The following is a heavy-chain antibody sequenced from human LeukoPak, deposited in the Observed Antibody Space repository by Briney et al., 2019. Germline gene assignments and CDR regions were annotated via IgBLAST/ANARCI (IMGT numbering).Heavy chain of an antibody. Sequence: GRSLRLSCAASGFTFSSYAMHWVRRAPGKGLEWVAVISYDGSNKYYADSVKGRFTISRDNSKNTLYLQMNSLRAEDTAVYYCARAYHPYYDFWSGYLTAHYYYMDVWGKGTTVTVSS. D-gene: IGHD3-3*01. CDR3: ARAYHPYYDFWSGYLTAHYYYMDV. V-gene: IGHV3-30*01. J-gene: IGHJ6*03. CDR2: ISYDGSNK. CDR1: GFTFSSYA.